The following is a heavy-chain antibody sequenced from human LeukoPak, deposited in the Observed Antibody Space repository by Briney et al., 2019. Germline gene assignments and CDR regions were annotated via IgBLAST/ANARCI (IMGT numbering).Heavy chain of an antibody. CDR3: ARAETPRYSSGWYP. V-gene: IGHV4-61*02. J-gene: IGHJ5*02. D-gene: IGHD6-19*01. CDR2: IYTSGST. CDR1: GGSISSGSYY. Sequence: PSETLSLTCTVSGGSISSGSYYWSWIRQPAGKGLEWIGRIYTSGSTNYNPSLKSRVTISVDTSKNQFSLKLSSVTAADTAVYYCARAETPRYSSGWYPWGQGTLVTVSS.